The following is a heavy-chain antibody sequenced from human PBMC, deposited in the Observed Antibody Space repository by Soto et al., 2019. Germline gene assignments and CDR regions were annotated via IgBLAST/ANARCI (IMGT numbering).Heavy chain of an antibody. Sequence: VQLLESGGGLVQPGGSLRLSCAASGFSFSSYAMSWVRQAPGKGLDWVSTISGTGRSTYYADSVKGRFTISRDNSKNTLYLQVNSLRAEDTAVYYCAKDPSGYTDGYYYYYYMDVWGKGTTVTVSS. D-gene: IGHD6-25*01. V-gene: IGHV3-23*01. CDR2: ISGTGRST. J-gene: IGHJ6*03. CDR3: AKDPSGYTDGYYYYYYMDV. CDR1: GFSFSSYA.